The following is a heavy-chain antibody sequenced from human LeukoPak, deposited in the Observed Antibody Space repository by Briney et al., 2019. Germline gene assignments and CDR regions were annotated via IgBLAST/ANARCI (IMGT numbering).Heavy chain of an antibody. CDR3: AKDTAPTPYSSGWVDY. V-gene: IGHV3-23*01. CDR2: ISGSGGST. D-gene: IGHD6-19*01. J-gene: IGHJ4*02. CDR1: GFTLSSYA. Sequence: PGGSLRLSCAASGFTLSSYAMSWVRQAPGKGLEWVSAISGSGGSTYHEESVKGRFIISRDNSKNTLYLQMNSLRAEDTAVYYCAKDTAPTPYSSGWVDYWGQGTLVTVSS.